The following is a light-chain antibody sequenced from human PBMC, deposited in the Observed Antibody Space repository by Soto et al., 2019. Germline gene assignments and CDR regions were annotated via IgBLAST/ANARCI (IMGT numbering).Light chain of an antibody. CDR2: GAS. Sequence: EVVMTQSPATMSVSPGERATLSCRASQRVSSNLAWYQQTPGQAPRLLIYGASTRATGILARFSGSGSGKEVTLTVGNLLSEDFAVYYCQQNNNWPLTFGGGNKVEIK. CDR3: QQNNNWPLT. CDR1: QRVSSN. V-gene: IGKV3-15*01. J-gene: IGKJ4*01.